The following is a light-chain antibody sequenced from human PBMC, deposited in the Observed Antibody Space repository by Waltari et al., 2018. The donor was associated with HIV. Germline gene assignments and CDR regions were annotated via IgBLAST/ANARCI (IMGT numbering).Light chain of an antibody. V-gene: IGKV1-17*01. CDR1: RDIKKD. CDR2: SVS. J-gene: IGKJ1*01. Sequence: DIQMTQSPPSLSTSVGDRVTITCRASRDIKKDLGWYQQEPGKSPRRLIYSVSTLRAGVPSRFRGGGSGTHFPLSIDGLQPEDMATYFCLQLSGFPRTFGQGT. CDR3: LQLSGFPRT.